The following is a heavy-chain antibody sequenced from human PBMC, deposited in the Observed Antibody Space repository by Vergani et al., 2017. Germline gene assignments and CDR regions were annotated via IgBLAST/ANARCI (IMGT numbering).Heavy chain of an antibody. V-gene: IGHV4-39*07. D-gene: IGHD3-10*01. CDR1: GGSISSSSYY. J-gene: IGHJ6*03. Sequence: QLQLQESGPGLVKPSETLSLTCTVSGGSISSSSYYWGWIRQPPGKGLEWIGSIYYSGSTYYNPSLKSRVTISVDTSKNQFSLKLSSVTAADTAVYYCARGRTMVRGVITPTGYYYYMDVWGKGTTVTVSS. CDR2: IYYSGST. CDR3: ARGRTMVRGVITPTGYYYYMDV.